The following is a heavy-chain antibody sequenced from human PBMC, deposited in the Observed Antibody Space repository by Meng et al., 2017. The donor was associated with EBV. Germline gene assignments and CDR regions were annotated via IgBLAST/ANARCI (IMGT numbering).Heavy chain of an antibody. Sequence: QTTLMGSGPRSVKPTQTLPLTCTFSGFSLSTSGVGVGWIRQPPGKALEWLALIYWDDDKRYSPSLKSRLTITKDTSKNQVVLTMTNMDPVDTATYYCAHRRDEYSSSWYGWFDPWGQGTLVTVSS. CDR1: GFSLSTSGVG. J-gene: IGHJ5*02. V-gene: IGHV2-5*02. CDR3: AHRRDEYSSSWYGWFDP. D-gene: IGHD6-13*01. CDR2: IYWDDDK.